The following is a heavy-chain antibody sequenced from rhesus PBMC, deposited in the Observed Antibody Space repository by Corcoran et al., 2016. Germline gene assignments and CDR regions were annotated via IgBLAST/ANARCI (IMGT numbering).Heavy chain of an antibody. CDR1: GGSISDSYR. V-gene: IGHV4S10*01. Sequence: QVQLQESGPGVVKPSETLSLTCAVSGGSISDSYRWSWIRQPPGKGLEWIGYIYGSSTSTNYNPSLKSRVTISKDTSKNQFSLKLSSVTAADTAVYYCARDGYSGSYFDYWGQGVLVTVSS. J-gene: IGHJ4*01. CDR2: IYGSSTST. CDR3: ARDGYSGSYFDY. D-gene: IGHD3-16*01.